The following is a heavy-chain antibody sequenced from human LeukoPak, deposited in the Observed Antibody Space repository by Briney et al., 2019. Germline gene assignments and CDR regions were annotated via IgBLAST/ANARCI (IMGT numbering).Heavy chain of an antibody. Sequence: PGRSLRLSCAASGFTFDDYAMHWVRQAPGKGLEWVSGISWNSGSIGYADSVKGRFTISRDNAKNSLYLQMNSLRVEDTAVYYCAKGDYGDYVDWFDPWGQGTLVTVSS. CDR1: GFTFDDYA. CDR2: ISWNSGSI. J-gene: IGHJ5*02. V-gene: IGHV3-9*01. CDR3: AKGDYGDYVDWFDP. D-gene: IGHD4-17*01.